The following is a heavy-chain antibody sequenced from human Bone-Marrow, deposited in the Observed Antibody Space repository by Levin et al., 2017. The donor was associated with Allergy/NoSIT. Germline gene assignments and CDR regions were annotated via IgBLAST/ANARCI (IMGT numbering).Heavy chain of an antibody. Sequence: PSETLSLTCSVSNYAIYSGYYWGWIRQAPGKGLEWIGNIYHSGSTNYNPSLRSRVTISVDPTKNQFSLKLTSVTAADTAIYDCARDLWTYYDDSDGYETDYWGQGTLVTVSS. D-gene: IGHD3-22*01. J-gene: IGHJ4*02. V-gene: IGHV4-38-2*02. CDR1: NYAIYSGYY. CDR2: IYHSGST. CDR3: ARDLWTYYDDSDGYETDY.